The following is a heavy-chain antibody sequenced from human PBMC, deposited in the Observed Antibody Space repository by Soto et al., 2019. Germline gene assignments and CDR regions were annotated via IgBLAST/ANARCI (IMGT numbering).Heavy chain of an antibody. CDR3: ARDRSAAGMDV. CDR2: ISSSRSYI. J-gene: IGHJ6*02. CDR1: GFTFSSYS. V-gene: IGHV3-21*01. Sequence: EVQLGDSGGGLVKPGGSLRLSCAASGFTFSSYSMNGVRQAPGKGLECVSSISSSRSYIYYEDSVQGRFTLSRDNAKYSLYLQMNSLRAEDTAVYYCARDRSAAGMDVWCQGTTVPVSS. D-gene: IGHD2-15*01.